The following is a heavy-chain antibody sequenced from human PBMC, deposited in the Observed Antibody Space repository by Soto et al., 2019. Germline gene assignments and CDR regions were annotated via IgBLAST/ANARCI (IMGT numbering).Heavy chain of an antibody. D-gene: IGHD3-3*01. Sequence: QVQLQESGPGLVKPSQTLSLTCTVSGGSISSGDYYWSWIRQPPGKGLEWIGYIYYSGSTYYNPSLKSRVTRSVDTSMNQFSLKLSSVTAADTAVYYCARDYWSGAYYYYGMDVWGQGTTVTVSS. CDR2: IYYSGST. CDR3: ARDYWSGAYYYYGMDV. V-gene: IGHV4-30-4*01. J-gene: IGHJ6*02. CDR1: GGSISSGDYY.